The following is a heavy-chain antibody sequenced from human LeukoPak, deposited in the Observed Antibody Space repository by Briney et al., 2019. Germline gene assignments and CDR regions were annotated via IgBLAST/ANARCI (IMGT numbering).Heavy chain of an antibody. V-gene: IGHV3-15*01. J-gene: IGHJ4*02. Sequence: PGGSLRLSCAASGFTFSNAWMSWVRQAPGKGLEWVGRIKSKTDGRTTDYADSVRGRFTISRDSSKNTVYLQINSLRAEDTAVYYCARGYRSNIGWFNFDSWGQGTQVTVSS. CDR2: IKSKTDGRTT. CDR1: GFTFSNAW. CDR3: ARGYRSNIGWFNFDS. D-gene: IGHD6-13*01.